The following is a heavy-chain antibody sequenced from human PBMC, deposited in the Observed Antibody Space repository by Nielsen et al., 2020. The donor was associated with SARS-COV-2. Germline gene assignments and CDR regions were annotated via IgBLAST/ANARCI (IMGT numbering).Heavy chain of an antibody. Sequence: GESLKISCAASGFTVSSNYMSWVRQAPGKGLEWVSVIYSGGSTYYADSVKGRFTISRDNSKNTLYLQMNSLRAEDTAVYYCASFSAIYGMDVWGQGTTVTVSS. V-gene: IGHV3-53*01. CDR3: ASFSAIYGMDV. CDR2: IYSGGST. D-gene: IGHD2/OR15-2a*01. J-gene: IGHJ6*02. CDR1: GFTVSSNY.